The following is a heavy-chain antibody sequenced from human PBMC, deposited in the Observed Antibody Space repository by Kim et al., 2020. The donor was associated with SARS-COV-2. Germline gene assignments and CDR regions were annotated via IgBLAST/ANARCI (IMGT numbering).Heavy chain of an antibody. D-gene: IGHD3-10*01. CDR3: ASVDYGSGSYYFDY. J-gene: IGHJ4*02. V-gene: IGHV1-3*01. CDR1: GYSFSNYA. CDR2: IIPANGNT. Sequence: ASVKVSCKASGYSFSNYALHWVRQAPGQRPEWMGWIIPANGNTKQSQKFQGRVSITRDTSATTAYMELTSLRSEDTAVYYCASVDYGSGSYYFDYWGQGT.